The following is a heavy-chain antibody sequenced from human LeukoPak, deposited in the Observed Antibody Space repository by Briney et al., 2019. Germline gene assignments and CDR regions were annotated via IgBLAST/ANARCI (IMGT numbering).Heavy chain of an antibody. Sequence: SLRLSCAASGFTFDDHAMHWVRQAPGKGLEWVSGISWNSGSIGYADSVKGRFTIARDNAKNSLYLQMNSLRAEDTALYYCAKGSGWYYYYYMDVWGKGTTVTVSS. CDR3: AKGSGWYYYYYMDV. CDR1: GFTFDDHA. J-gene: IGHJ6*03. CDR2: ISWNSGSI. V-gene: IGHV3-9*01.